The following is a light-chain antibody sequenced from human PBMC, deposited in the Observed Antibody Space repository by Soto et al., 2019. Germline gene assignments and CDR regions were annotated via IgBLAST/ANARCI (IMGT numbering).Light chain of an antibody. CDR1: SSDVGGYKY. Sequence: QSVLTQPASVSGSPGQSITISCTGTSSDVGGYKYVSWYRQHPGKAPKLIIHEVSSRPSGVSSRFSGSKSGNTASLTISGLQAEDEADYYCSSYTSSATLVFGVGTKLTVL. CDR3: SSYTSSATLV. CDR2: EVS. V-gene: IGLV2-14*01. J-gene: IGLJ2*01.